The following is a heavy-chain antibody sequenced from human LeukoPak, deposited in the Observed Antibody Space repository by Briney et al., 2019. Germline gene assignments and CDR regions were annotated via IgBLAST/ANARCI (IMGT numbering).Heavy chain of an antibody. CDR3: ARGGVVVPAALDY. J-gene: IGHJ4*02. CDR1: GGTFSSYA. V-gene: IGHV1-69*04. D-gene: IGHD2-2*01. Sequence: GSSVKVSCKASGGTFSSYAISWVRQAPGQGLEWMGRIIPILGIANYAQKFQGRVTITADESTSTAYMELSSLRSEDTAVYYCARGGVVVPAALDYWGQGTLVTVSS. CDR2: IIPILGIA.